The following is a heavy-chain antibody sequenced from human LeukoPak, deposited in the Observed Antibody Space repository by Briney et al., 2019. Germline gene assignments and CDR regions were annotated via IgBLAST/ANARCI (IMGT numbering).Heavy chain of an antibody. V-gene: IGHV4-59*08. CDR2: IHYSGRN. Sequence: SETLSLTCTVSGGSISSYYWNWFRQPPGKGLEWIGYIHYSGRNNSNPSLKSRVTISVDTSRNQFSLNLSSVTAADTAVYYCARRGGNGDWYFDLWGRGTLVTVSS. D-gene: IGHD1-26*01. CDR3: ARRGGNGDWYFDL. J-gene: IGHJ2*01. CDR1: GGSISSYY.